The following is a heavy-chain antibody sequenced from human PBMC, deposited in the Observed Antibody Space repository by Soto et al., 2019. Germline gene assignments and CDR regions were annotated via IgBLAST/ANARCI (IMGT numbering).Heavy chain of an antibody. Sequence: KASETLSLTCTVSGASISGFYWSWIRKSAGKGLEWIGRIYATGTTDYNPSLKSRVMMSVDTSKKQFSLKLRSVTAADTAVYYCVRDGTKTLRDWFDPWGQGISVTVSS. V-gene: IGHV4-4*07. CDR2: IYATGTT. CDR1: GASISGFY. D-gene: IGHD1-1*01. J-gene: IGHJ5*02. CDR3: VRDGTKTLRDWFDP.